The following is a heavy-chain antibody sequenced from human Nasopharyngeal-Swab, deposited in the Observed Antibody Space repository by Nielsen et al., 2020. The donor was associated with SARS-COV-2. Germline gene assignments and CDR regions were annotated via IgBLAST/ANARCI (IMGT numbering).Heavy chain of an antibody. CDR1: GFTFSSYW. V-gene: IGHV3-74*01. CDR3: ARDQRSYFDY. J-gene: IGHJ4*02. CDR2: INSDGSST. Sequence: LSLTRAASGFTFSSYWMHWVRQAPGKGLVWVSRINSDGSSTSYVDSVKGRFTISRDNAKNSLYLQMNSLRAEDTAVYYCARDQRSYFDYWGQGTLVTVSS.